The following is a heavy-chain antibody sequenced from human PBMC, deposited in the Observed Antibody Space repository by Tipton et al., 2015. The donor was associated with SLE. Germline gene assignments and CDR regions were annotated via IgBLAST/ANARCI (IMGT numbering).Heavy chain of an antibody. CDR1: GDSLSGQY. V-gene: IGHV4-34*01. CDR3: VRGPWAYYYYMDV. CDR2: VFRGGST. Sequence: TLSLTCSVYGDSLSGQYWSWIRQPPGKGLEWIGEVFRGGSTNYSPSLESRVTITVDTSKTQFSLIVTSVTAADTAVYYCVRGPWAYYYYMDVWGKGTKVTVSS. J-gene: IGHJ6*03. D-gene: IGHD7-27*01.